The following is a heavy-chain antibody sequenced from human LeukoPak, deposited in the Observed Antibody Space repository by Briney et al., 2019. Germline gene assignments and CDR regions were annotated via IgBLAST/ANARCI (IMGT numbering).Heavy chain of an antibody. CDR2: VYHSGST. V-gene: IGHV4-38-2*02. J-gene: IGHJ4*02. D-gene: IGHD3-22*01. CDR3: AGVEDSSGYYYIDY. Sequence: KASETLSLTCTVSGYSISSDYYWGWIRQPPGKGLEWIGSVYHSGSTYYNPSLRSRVTISGDTSKNQFSLKPSSVTAADTAVYYCAGVEDSSGYYYIDYWGQGTLVTVSS. CDR1: GYSISSDYY.